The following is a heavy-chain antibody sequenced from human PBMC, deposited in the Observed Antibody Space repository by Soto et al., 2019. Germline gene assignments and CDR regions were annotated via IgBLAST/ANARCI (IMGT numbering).Heavy chain of an antibody. J-gene: IGHJ5*01. CDR1: GGSISSNY. CDR2: IYYSGTT. V-gene: IGHV4-59*01. CDR3: ARVGVDDFWSGYFLFDS. D-gene: IGHD3-3*01. Sequence: PSETLSLTCTVSGGSISSNYWNWIRQPPGKGLEWIGYIYYSGTTKYNPSLKSRVTISVDTSKNQFSLKLSSVTAADTAVYYCARVGVDDFWSGYFLFDSGGQGTLVTVSS.